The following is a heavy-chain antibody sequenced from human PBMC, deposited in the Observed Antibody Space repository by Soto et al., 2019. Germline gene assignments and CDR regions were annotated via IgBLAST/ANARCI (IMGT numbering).Heavy chain of an antibody. J-gene: IGHJ6*02. D-gene: IGHD1-26*01. CDR3: GSLVGATIYYYYGMDV. CDR2: INPNSGGT. Sequence: QVQLVQSGAEVKKPGASVKVSCKASGYTFTGYYMHWVRQAPGQGLEWMGWINPNSGGTNYAQKFQGRVTKTGDTSISTAYMELSRLRSDDTAVYYCGSLVGATIYYYYGMDVWGRGTTVTVSS. CDR1: GYTFTGYY. V-gene: IGHV1-2*02.